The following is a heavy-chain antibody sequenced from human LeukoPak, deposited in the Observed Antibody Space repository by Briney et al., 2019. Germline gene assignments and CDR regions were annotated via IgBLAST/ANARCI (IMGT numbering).Heavy chain of an antibody. V-gene: IGHV4-61*02. J-gene: IGHJ4*02. Sequence: SETLSLTCTVSGGSISSGSYYWSWIRQPAGKGLEWIGRIYTSGSTNYNPSLKSRVTISVDTSKNQFSLKLSSVTAADTAVYYCARSPMCYDSSGYYPDWGQGTLVTVSS. CDR1: GGSISSGSYY. CDR2: IYTSGST. D-gene: IGHD3-22*01. CDR3: ARSPMCYDSSGYYPD.